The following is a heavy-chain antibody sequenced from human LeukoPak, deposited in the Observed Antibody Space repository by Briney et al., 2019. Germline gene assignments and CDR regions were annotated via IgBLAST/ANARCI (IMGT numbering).Heavy chain of an antibody. CDR2: ISSSGSTI. Sequence: GGSLRLSCAASGFTFSSYEMNWVRQAPGKGLEWVSYISSSGSTIYYADSVKGRFTISRDNAKNSLYLQMNSLRAEDTAVYYCACLIVGATPSFDHWGQGTLVTVSS. V-gene: IGHV3-48*03. CDR1: GFTFSSYE. J-gene: IGHJ4*02. D-gene: IGHD1-26*01. CDR3: ACLIVGATPSFDH.